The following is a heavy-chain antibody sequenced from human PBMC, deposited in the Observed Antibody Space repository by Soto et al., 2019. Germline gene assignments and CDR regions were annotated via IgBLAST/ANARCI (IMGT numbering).Heavy chain of an antibody. CDR3: ASRKSSPYFDY. J-gene: IGHJ4*02. CDR1: SGSISSGGYY. CDR2: IYCSGST. D-gene: IGHD3-10*01. V-gene: IGHV4-30-4*08. Sequence: PSETLSLTCTVSSGSISSGGYYWSWIRQHPGKGLEWIGYIYCSGSTYYNPSLKSRVTISVDTSKNQFSLKLSSVTAADTAVYYCASRKSSPYFDYWGQGTLVTVSS.